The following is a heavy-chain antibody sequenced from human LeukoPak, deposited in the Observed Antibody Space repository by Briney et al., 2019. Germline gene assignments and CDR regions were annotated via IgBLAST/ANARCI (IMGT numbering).Heavy chain of an antibody. V-gene: IGHV4-59*01. J-gene: IGHJ6*02. CDR3: ARVLTMVRGQFYYYAMDV. CDR2: IYYSGST. Sequence: SETLSLTCTVSGDSITSYYWSWIRQPPGRGLEWIGYIYYSGSTNYIPSLKSRVTISVDTSKNQFSLKLSSVTAADTAVYYCARVLTMVRGQFYYYAMDVWGQGTTVTVSS. CDR1: GDSITSYY. D-gene: IGHD3-10*01.